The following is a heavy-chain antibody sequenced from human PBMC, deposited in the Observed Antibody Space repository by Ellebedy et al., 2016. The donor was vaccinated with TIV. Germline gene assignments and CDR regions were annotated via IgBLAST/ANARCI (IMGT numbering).Heavy chain of an antibody. CDR3: ARDRETWFGDPTGLDY. CDR1: GFTFSTYA. V-gene: IGHV3-30-3*01. D-gene: IGHD3-10*01. CDR2: ISYDGGDE. Sequence: GESLKISCAASGFTFSTYAMHWVRLAPGKGLEWVTVISYDGGDEYYADSVKGGFTISRDNSKNTLYLQMNSLRAEDKAVYYCARDRETWFGDPTGLDYWGQGTLVTVSS. J-gene: IGHJ4*02.